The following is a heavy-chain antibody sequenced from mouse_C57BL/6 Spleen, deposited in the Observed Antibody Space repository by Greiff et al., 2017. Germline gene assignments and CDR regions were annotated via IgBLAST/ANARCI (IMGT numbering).Heavy chain of an antibody. J-gene: IGHJ3*01. CDR1: GFTFSDYG. CDR3: ARPTYSNYVWFAY. D-gene: IGHD2-5*01. CDR2: ISSGSSTI. V-gene: IGHV5-17*01. Sequence: EVHLVESGGGLVKPGGSLKLSCAASGFTFSDYGMHWVRQAPEKGLEWVAYISSGSSTIYYADTVKGRFTIARDNAKNTLFLQMTSLRSEDTAMYYCARPTYSNYVWFAYWGQGTLVTVSA.